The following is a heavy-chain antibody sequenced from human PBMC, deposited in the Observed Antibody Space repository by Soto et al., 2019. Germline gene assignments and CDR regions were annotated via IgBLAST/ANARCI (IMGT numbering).Heavy chain of an antibody. CDR2: IYYSGST. Sequence: PSETLSLTCTVSGGSISSYYWSWIRQPPGKGLEWIGYIYYSGSTNYNPSLKCRVTISVDTSKNQFSLKLSSVTAADTAVYYCARHSGGYNGFDFSYWGQGALVTVSS. D-gene: IGHD5-12*01. J-gene: IGHJ4*02. CDR3: ARHSGGYNGFDFSY. V-gene: IGHV4-59*01. CDR1: GGSISSYY.